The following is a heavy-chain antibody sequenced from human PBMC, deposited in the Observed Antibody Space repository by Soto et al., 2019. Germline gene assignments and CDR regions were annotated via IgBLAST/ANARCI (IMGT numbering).Heavy chain of an antibody. J-gene: IGHJ5*02. Sequence: QVQLVESGGGVVQPGRSLRLSCAASGFTFSSYGMHWVRQAPGKGLEWVAVIWYDGSNKYYADSVKGRFTISRDNSKNTLYLQMNSLRAEDTAVYYCAKDGAGYSSGWYLVSWFDPWGQGTLVTVSS. CDR3: AKDGAGYSSGWYLVSWFDP. D-gene: IGHD6-19*01. V-gene: IGHV3-33*06. CDR1: GFTFSSYG. CDR2: IWYDGSNK.